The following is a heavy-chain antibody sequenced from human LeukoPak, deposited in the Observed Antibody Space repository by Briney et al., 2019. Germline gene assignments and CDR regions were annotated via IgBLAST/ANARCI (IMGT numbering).Heavy chain of an antibody. CDR3: ARQGYCSGGSCYHLFDY. J-gene: IGHJ4*02. CDR1: GGSISSSSYY. Sequence: PSETLSLTCTVSGGSISSSSYYWGWIRQPPGKGLEWIGSIYYSGSAYYNPSLKSRVTISVDTSKNQFSLKLSSVTAADTAMYYCARQGYCSGGSCYHLFDYWGQGTLVTVSS. D-gene: IGHD2-15*01. V-gene: IGHV4-39*01. CDR2: IYYSGSA.